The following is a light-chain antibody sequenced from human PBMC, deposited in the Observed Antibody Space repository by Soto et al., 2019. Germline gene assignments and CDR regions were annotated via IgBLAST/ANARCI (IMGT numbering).Light chain of an antibody. J-gene: IGKJ5*01. CDR1: QSVSSY. Sequence: EIVLTQSPATLSLSPGERATLSCRASQSVSSYLAWYQQKPGQAPRLLIYDASNRATGIPARFSGSGSGTDFTLTISSLEPEDFAFHYCQQRSNWPPITFGQGTRLEIK. V-gene: IGKV3-11*01. CDR3: QQRSNWPPIT. CDR2: DAS.